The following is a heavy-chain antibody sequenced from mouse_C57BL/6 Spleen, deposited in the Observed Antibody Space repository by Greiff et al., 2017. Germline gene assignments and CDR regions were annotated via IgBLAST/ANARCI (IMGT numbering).Heavy chain of an antibody. J-gene: IGHJ4*01. CDR1: GYSFTGYY. CDR3: ARISSPGNAMDY. D-gene: IGHD1-3*01. CDR2: INPSTGGT. V-gene: IGHV1-42*01. Sequence: EVKLQESGPELVKPGASVKISCNASGYSFTGYYMNWVKQSPEKSLEWIGEINPSTGGTTYNQKFKAKATLTVDKSASTAYMQLKSLTSEDSAVYYCARISSPGNAMDYWGQGTSVTVSS.